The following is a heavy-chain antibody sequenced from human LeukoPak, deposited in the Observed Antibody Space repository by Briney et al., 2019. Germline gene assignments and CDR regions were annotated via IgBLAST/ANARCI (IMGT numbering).Heavy chain of an antibody. J-gene: IGHJ4*02. CDR1: GFTFSSYW. CDR2: IKKDGSEK. CDR3: ARDRLVRSGSYYTLDY. D-gene: IGHD1-26*01. Sequence: PGGSLRLSCAASGFTFSSYWMSWVRQAPGKGLEWVANIKKDGSEKYYVDSVKGRFTISRDNAKNSLYLQMNSLRAEDTAVYYCARDRLVRSGSYYTLDYWGQGTLVTVSS. V-gene: IGHV3-7*05.